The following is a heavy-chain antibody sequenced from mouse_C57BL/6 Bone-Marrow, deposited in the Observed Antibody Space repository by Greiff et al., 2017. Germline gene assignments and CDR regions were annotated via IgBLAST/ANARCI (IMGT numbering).Heavy chain of an antibody. D-gene: IGHD2-4*01. V-gene: IGHV1-62-2*01. CDR2: FYPGSGSI. CDR3: ARHERYYDYEGYFDY. CDR1: GYIFTEYT. Sequence: QVQLKQSGAELVKPGASVKLSCKASGYIFTEYTIHWVKQRSGQGLEWIGWFYPGSGSIKYNERFKDKATLTADKSSNPVYMELSRLTSEYSAVYFCARHERYYDYEGYFDYWGQGTTLTVSS. J-gene: IGHJ2*01.